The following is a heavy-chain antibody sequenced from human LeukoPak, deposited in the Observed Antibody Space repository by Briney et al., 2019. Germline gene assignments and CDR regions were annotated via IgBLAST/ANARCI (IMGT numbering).Heavy chain of an antibody. CDR1: GSTFSRYA. V-gene: IGHV3-23*01. D-gene: IGHD3-9*01. CDR3: AKDLRYRDPGFDY. Sequence: TGGSLRLSCAASGSTFSRYAMSWVRQAPGKGLEWVSAISGSGGSTYYADSVKGRFTISRDNSKNTLYLQMNSLRAEDTAVYYCAKDLRYRDPGFDYWGQGTLVTVSS. J-gene: IGHJ4*02. CDR2: ISGSGGST.